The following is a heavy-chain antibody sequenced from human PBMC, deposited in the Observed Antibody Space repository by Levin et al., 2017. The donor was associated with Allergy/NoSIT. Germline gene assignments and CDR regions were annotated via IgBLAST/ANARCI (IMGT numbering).Heavy chain of an antibody. CDR3: AREGYSSGHFDY. J-gene: IGHJ4*02. CDR2: INPNSGGT. V-gene: IGHV1-2*02. Sequence: GGSLRLSCKASGYTFTDYYMHWVRQAPGQGLEWMGWINPNSGGTNYAQKFQGRVTMTRDTSISTAYMELSRLRSDDTAVYYCAREGYSSGHFDYWGQGTLVTVSS. D-gene: IGHD3-22*01. CDR1: GYTFTDYY.